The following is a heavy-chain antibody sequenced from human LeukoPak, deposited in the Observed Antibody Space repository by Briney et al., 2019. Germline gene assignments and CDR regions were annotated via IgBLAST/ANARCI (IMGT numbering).Heavy chain of an antibody. Sequence: ASVKVSCKASGYTFTGYYMHWVRQAPGQGLEWMGWINPNSGGTNYAQKFQGRVTMTRDTSISTAYTELSRLRSDDTAVYYCARGIVVVPAGGWFDPWGQGTLVTVSS. CDR2: INPNSGGT. CDR3: ARGIVVVPAGGWFDP. D-gene: IGHD2-2*01. V-gene: IGHV1-2*02. CDR1: GYTFTGYY. J-gene: IGHJ5*02.